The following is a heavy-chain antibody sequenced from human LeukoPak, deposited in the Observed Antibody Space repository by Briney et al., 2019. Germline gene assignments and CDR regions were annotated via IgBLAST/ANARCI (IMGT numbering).Heavy chain of an antibody. J-gene: IGHJ4*02. V-gene: IGHV3-33*06. CDR3: AKRGVVIRVILVGFHKEAYYFDS. D-gene: IGHD3-22*01. CDR1: GFTFSSYG. Sequence: PGRSLRLSCAASGFTFSSYGMHWVRQAPGKGLEWVAVIWYDGSNKYYADSVKGRFTISRDNPKNTLYLQVNSLRAEDTAVYFCAKRGVVIRVILVGFHKEAYYFDSWGQGALVTVSS. CDR2: IWYDGSNK.